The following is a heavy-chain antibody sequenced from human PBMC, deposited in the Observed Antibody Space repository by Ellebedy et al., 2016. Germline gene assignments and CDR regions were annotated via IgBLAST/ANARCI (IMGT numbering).Heavy chain of an antibody. CDR2: ISTDGSST. CDR1: GFIFEDYG. J-gene: IGHJ5*02. Sequence: GESLKISXATSGFIFEDYGMSWVRQAPGKGLEWVSRISTDGSSTNYADSVKGRFTISRDNAKNTLYLQMNSLRADDTAVYFCARLGIREGVDPWGQGILVTVSS. D-gene: IGHD3-16*01. CDR3: ARLGIREGVDP. V-gene: IGHV3-74*01.